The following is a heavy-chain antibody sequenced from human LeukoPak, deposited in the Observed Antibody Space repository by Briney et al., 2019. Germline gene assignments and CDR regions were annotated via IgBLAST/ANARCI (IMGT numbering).Heavy chain of an antibody. J-gene: IGHJ5*02. V-gene: IGHV3-49*03. CDR3: GRAPRPVAWNWFDP. CDR1: GFSFGDYA. Sequence: GGSLRLSCTTSGFSFGDYAVGWFRQAPGMGLEWLGFIRSKTYGGTSEYAVSLKGRFTMSRDDSKSIAYLQMNSLKIEDTAVYYCGRAPRPVAWNWFDPGGQGTLVTVSS. D-gene: IGHD2-15*01. CDR2: IRSKTYGGTS.